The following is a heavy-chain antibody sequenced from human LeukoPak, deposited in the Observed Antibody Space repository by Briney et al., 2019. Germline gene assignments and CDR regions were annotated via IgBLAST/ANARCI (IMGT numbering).Heavy chain of an antibody. Sequence: SETLSLTCTVSGGSISSNNYYWGWLRQPPGMGLEWIATIYYSGSTYYNPSLKSRVTISVDTSKNQFSLKLSSVTAADTAVYYCVRHPFNYYYYMDVWGKGTTVTVSS. CDR3: VRHPFNYYYYMDV. CDR1: GGSISSNNYY. J-gene: IGHJ6*03. CDR2: IYYSGST. V-gene: IGHV4-39*01.